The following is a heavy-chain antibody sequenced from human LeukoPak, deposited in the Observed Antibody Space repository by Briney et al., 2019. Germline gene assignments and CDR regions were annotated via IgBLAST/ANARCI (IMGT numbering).Heavy chain of an antibody. CDR3: ARDQFSDSGSYYYYYGMDV. CDR1: GYTFTSYG. D-gene: IGHD1-26*01. Sequence: ASVKVSCKASGYTFTSYGISWVRQAPGQGLEGMGWISAYNGNTNYAQKLQGRVTMTTDTSTSTAYMELRSLRSDDTAVYYCARDQFSDSGSYYYYYGMDVWGQGTTVTVSS. J-gene: IGHJ6*02. CDR2: ISAYNGNT. V-gene: IGHV1-18*01.